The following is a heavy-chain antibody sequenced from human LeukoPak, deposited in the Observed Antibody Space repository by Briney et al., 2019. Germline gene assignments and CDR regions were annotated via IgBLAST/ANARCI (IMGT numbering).Heavy chain of an antibody. CDR2: ISAYNGNT. D-gene: IGHD3-22*01. V-gene: IGHV1-18*01. J-gene: IGHJ5*02. Sequence: ASVKVSCKTSGGTLSRYAISWVRQAPGQGLEWMGWISAYNGNTNYAQKLQGRVTMTTDTSTSTAYMELRSLGSDDTAVYYCAYDSSGYYSAGWFDPWGQGTLVTVSS. CDR1: GGTLSRYA. CDR3: AYDSSGYYSAGWFDP.